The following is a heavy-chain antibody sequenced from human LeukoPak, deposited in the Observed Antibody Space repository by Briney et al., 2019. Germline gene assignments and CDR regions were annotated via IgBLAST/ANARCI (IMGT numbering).Heavy chain of an antibody. CDR1: GFTFSTYA. CDR3: AREGQQLVLDY. J-gene: IGHJ4*02. Sequence: GGSLRLSCAVSGFTFSTYAMSWVRQAPGKGLEWVSSISGSGGSTFYADSVKGRFTISRGNSKNTLFLQMNSLRAEDTAVYYCAREGQQLVLDYWGQGTLVTVSS. V-gene: IGHV3-23*01. D-gene: IGHD6-13*01. CDR2: ISGSGGST.